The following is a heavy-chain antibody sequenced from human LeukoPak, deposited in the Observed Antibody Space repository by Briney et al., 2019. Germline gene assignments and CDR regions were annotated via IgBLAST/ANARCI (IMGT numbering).Heavy chain of an antibody. V-gene: IGHV4-34*01. CDR1: GGSFSGYY. Sequence: PSETLSLTCAVYGGSFSGYYWSWIRQPPGKGLEWIGEINHSGSTNYNPSLKSRVTMSLDTSKNQFSLKLSSVTAADTAVYFCARSLVGAKFWFDPWGQGTLVTVSS. D-gene: IGHD1-26*01. CDR2: INHSGST. J-gene: IGHJ5*02. CDR3: ARSLVGAKFWFDP.